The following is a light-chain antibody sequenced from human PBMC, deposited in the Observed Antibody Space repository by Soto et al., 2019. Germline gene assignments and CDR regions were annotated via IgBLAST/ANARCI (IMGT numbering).Light chain of an antibody. CDR3: SAYAGSNELV. CDR1: SSDVGGYNY. V-gene: IGLV2-8*01. J-gene: IGLJ2*01. Sequence: QSALTQPPSASGSPGQSVTISCTGTSSDVGGYNYVSWYQQHPGKAPKLMIYEVSKRPSGVPDRFSGSKSGNTASLTVSGLQAEDEAEYYCSAYAGSNELVFGGGTKLTGL. CDR2: EVS.